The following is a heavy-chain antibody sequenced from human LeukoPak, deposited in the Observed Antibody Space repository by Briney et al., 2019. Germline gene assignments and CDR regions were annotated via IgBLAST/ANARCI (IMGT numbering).Heavy chain of an antibody. Sequence: SETLSLTCTVSGGSISSGDYYWSWIRQPPGKGLEWIGYIYYSGSTYFNPSLKSRVTISVDTSKNQFSLKLSSVTAADTAVYYCARHPQGYCSGGSCWNWFDPWGQGTLVTVSS. V-gene: IGHV4-39*01. CDR2: IYYSGST. CDR1: GGSISSGDYY. D-gene: IGHD2-15*01. J-gene: IGHJ5*02. CDR3: ARHPQGYCSGGSCWNWFDP.